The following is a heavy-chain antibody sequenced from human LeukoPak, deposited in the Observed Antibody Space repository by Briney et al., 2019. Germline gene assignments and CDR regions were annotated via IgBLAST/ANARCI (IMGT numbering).Heavy chain of an antibody. J-gene: IGHJ4*02. CDR3: ARDRYGDGFAHFDY. V-gene: IGHV1-2*02. CDR2: ISPNSGDT. CDR1: GYTFTGYL. Sequence: ASVKVSCKASGYTFTGYLMHWVRQAPGQGLEWMGWISPNSGDTKYAQKFQGRVTMTRDTSITTAYMDLSRLTSDDTAVYYCARDRYGDGFAHFDYWGQGALVTVSS. D-gene: IGHD5-24*01.